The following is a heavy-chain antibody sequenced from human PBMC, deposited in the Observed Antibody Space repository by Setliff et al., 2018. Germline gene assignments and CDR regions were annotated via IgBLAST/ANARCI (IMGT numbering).Heavy chain of an antibody. D-gene: IGHD6-13*01. V-gene: IGHV4-4*08. CDR3: ARGINSVSWTPKS. J-gene: IGHJ5*02. CDR2: IYPDGTT. CDR1: ADSMNNNF. Sequence: SETLSLTCIVSADSMNNNFWTWIRRPPGKGLEWIGYIYPDGTTNYNPSLKSRVTISLDMSKNQFSLTLRSVTAADTAMYYCARGINSVSWTPKSWGRGTLVTVSS.